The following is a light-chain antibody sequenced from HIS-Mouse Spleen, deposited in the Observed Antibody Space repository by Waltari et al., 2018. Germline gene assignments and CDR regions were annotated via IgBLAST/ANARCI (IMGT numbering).Light chain of an antibody. CDR1: SSDVGGYNY. CDR3: SSYTSSSPYVV. V-gene: IGLV2-14*01. J-gene: IGLJ2*01. CDR2: EVS. Sequence: QSALTQPASVSGSPGQSITISCTGTSSDVGGYNYVSWYQQHPGKAPKLMIYEVSNRPAGVSSLFSGSKSGNTASLTIFGLQAEDEADYYCSSYTSSSPYVVFGGGTKLTVL.